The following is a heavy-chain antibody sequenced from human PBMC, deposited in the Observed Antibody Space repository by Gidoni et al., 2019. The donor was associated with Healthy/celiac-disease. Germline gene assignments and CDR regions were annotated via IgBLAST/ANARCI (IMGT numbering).Heavy chain of an antibody. D-gene: IGHD3-3*01. CDR2: IYYSGST. J-gene: IGHJ4*02. CDR3: ASTRYYDFWSGYYFDY. Sequence: QVQLQESGPGLVKPSQTLSLTCTFSGGSISSGGSYWSWIRQHPGKGLEWLGYIYYSGSTYYNPSLKSRVTISVDTSKNQFSLKLSSVTAADTAVYYCASTRYYDFWSGYYFDYWGQGTLVTVSS. V-gene: IGHV4-31*03. CDR1: GGSISSGGSY.